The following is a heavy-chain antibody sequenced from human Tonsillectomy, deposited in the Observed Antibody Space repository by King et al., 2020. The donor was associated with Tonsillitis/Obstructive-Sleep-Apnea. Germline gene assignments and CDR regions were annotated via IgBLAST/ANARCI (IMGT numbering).Heavy chain of an antibody. D-gene: IGHD6-13*01. V-gene: IGHV3-33*01. Sequence: QLVESGGGVVQPGRSLRLSCAASGFTFSSYGMHWVRQAPGKGLEWVAVIWYDGRNKYYADSVKGRFTISRDNSKNTLYLQMNSLRAEDTAVYYCARDGSIAGDGGDWGQGTLVTVSS. CDR2: IWYDGRNK. CDR3: ARDGSIAGDGGD. J-gene: IGHJ4*02. CDR1: GFTFSSYG.